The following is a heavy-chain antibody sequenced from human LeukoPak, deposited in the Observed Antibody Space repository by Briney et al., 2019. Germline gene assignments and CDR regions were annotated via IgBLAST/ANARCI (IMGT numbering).Heavy chain of an antibody. D-gene: IGHD3-22*01. CDR1: GFTFSSYA. J-gene: IGHJ4*02. CDR3: VLGTTMIYYFDC. CDR2: ISGSGGST. V-gene: IGHV3-23*01. Sequence: PGGSLRPSCAASGFTFSSYAMSWVRQAPGKGLEWVSAISGSGGSTYYADSVKGRFTISRDNSKNTLYPQMNSLRAEDTAVYYCVLGTTMIYYFDCWGQGTLVTVSS.